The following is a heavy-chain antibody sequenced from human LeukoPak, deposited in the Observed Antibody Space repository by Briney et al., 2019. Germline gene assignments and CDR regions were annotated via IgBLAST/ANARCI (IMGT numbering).Heavy chain of an antibody. CDR1: GGSISTYY. Sequence: PSETLSLTCAVSGGSISTYYWSWIRQPPGKGLEWTGYIHYSGSTNYNPSLKSRVTILVDTSKNQFSLRLSSVTAADTAVCYCARGGLDSNGYWTAFDIWGQGTMVTVSS. D-gene: IGHD3-22*01. J-gene: IGHJ3*02. CDR3: ARGGLDSNGYWTAFDI. V-gene: IGHV4-59*01. CDR2: IHYSGST.